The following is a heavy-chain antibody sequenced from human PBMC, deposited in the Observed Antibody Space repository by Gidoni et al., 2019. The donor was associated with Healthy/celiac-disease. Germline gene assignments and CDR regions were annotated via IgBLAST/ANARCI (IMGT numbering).Heavy chain of an antibody. Sequence: QVQLVQSGAEVKKPGASVKVSCKASGYTFTNYDINWVRQAPGQGLEWMGWMSPNNGNTGYAQKFQGRVTMTRNTSISTAYMELSSLRSEDTTVYYCARYLLAARSNWFDPWGQGTLVTVSS. D-gene: IGHD6-6*01. V-gene: IGHV1-8*01. CDR2: MSPNNGNT. CDR3: ARYLLAARSNWFDP. CDR1: GYTFTNYD. J-gene: IGHJ5*02.